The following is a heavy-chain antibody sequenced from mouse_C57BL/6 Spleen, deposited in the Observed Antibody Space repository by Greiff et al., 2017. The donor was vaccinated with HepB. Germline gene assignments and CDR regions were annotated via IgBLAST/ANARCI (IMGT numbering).Heavy chain of an antibody. J-gene: IGHJ1*03. CDR1: GFSINSDCY. CDR2: TFYSGIT. Sequence: EVQRVESGPSLVRPSQTLSLTCTVTGFSINSDCYWIWIRQFPGNKLEYIGYTFYSGITYYNPSLESRTYITRDTSKNQFSLKLSSVTTEDTATYYCARRTAQASYWYFDVWGTGTTVTVSS. D-gene: IGHD3-2*02. V-gene: IGHV3-3*01. CDR3: ARRTAQASYWYFDV.